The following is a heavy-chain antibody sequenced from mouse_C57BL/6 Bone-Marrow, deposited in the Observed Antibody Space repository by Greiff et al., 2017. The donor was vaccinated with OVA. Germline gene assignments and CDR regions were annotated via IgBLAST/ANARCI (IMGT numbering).Heavy chain of an antibody. Sequence: DVMLVESGGGLVQPGGSLKLSCAASGFTFSDYYMYWVRQTPEKRLEWVAYISNGGGSTYYPATVKGRFTISRDNAKNTLYLQMSRLKSEDTAMYYCASLLAYYSLYAMDYWGQGTSVTVSS. CDR2: ISNGGGST. J-gene: IGHJ4*01. CDR3: ASLLAYYSLYAMDY. D-gene: IGHD2-12*01. CDR1: GFTFSDYY. V-gene: IGHV5-12*01.